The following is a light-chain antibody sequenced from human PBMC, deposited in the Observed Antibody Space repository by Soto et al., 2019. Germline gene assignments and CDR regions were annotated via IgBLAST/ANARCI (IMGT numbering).Light chain of an antibody. CDR3: GSYTGTIYV. J-gene: IGLJ1*01. CDR2: EVS. CDR1: SGDVGVYKF. V-gene: IGLV2-14*01. Sequence: QSGLTQPASVSGSPGQSITISCTGTSGDVGVYKFVSWYQQHPGKAPKLIIYEVSNRPSGVSSRFSGSMSGNTASLTISGLQAEDEADYYCGSYTGTIYVFGTGTKVTVL.